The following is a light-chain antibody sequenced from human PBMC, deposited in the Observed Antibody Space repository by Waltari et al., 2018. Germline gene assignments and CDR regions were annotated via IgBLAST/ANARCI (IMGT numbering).Light chain of an antibody. V-gene: IGKV3-15*01. CDR2: DAS. CDR1: PTITPN. Sequence: IVMTQSPATLSVSPGETATLPRRANPTITPNVAWFQQKPGQAPRLLIYDASSRATGIPDRFSGGGSGTDFTLTISSLQSADFAVYYCLQYSNWYRTFGPGTKVEIK. J-gene: IGKJ1*01. CDR3: LQYSNWYRT.